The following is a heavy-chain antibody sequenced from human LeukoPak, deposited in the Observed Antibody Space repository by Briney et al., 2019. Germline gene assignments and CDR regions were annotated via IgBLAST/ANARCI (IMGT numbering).Heavy chain of an antibody. J-gene: IGHJ1*01. CDR1: GFTFSSYW. V-gene: IGHV3-74*01. Sequence: GGSLRLSCAASGFTFSSYWMHWVRQAPGKGLVWVSRIKSDGSTNYADSVKGRFTISRDNAKNTVSLQMNRLRAEDTGVYYCARAPSEIGGYYPEYFRHWGQGTLGTVSS. D-gene: IGHD3-22*01. CDR3: ARAPSEIGGYYPEYFRH. CDR2: IKSDGST.